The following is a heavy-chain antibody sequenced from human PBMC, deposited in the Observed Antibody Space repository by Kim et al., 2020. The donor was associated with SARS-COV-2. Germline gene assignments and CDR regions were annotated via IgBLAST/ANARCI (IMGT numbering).Heavy chain of an antibody. CDR2: IYTSGST. CDR3: ARVGTIFGVVTHDAFDI. CDR1: GGSISSGSYY. V-gene: IGHV4-61*02. Sequence: SETLSLTCTVSGGSISSGSYYWSWIRQPAGKGLEWIGRIYTSGSTNYNPSLKSRVTISVDTSKNQFSLKLSSVTAADTAVYYCARVGTIFGVVTHDAFDICGQGTMVTVSS. J-gene: IGHJ3*02. D-gene: IGHD3-3*01.